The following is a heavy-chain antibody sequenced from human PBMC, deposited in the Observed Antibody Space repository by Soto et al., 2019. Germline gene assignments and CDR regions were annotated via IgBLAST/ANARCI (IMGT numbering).Heavy chain of an antibody. J-gene: IGHJ4*02. V-gene: IGHV3-11*01. D-gene: IGHD4-17*01. CDR2: IGTRGNTK. CDR3: ARDGTEYYGEYYDY. Sequence: QVQLVASGGGLVKPGGYLRLSCATSGFTFSDYYMSWIRQAPGKGLEWVSYIGTRGNTKYYADSVRGRFTISRDNAKKSLYLQMNSLRADDAAVYYCARDGTEYYGEYYDYWGQGIPVTVSS. CDR1: GFTFSDYY.